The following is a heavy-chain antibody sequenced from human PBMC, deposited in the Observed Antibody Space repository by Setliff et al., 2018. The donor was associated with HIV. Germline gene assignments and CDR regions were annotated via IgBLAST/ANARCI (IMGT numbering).Heavy chain of an antibody. J-gene: IGHJ4*02. CDR3: ARDPGGIVATIPDY. V-gene: IGHV4-38-2*02. Sequence: ASETLSLTCLVFGYSITNGNYWAWIRQSPGKGLEWIGSIYSTGHTYYNPSHKSRLTMSVDTAKNRFSLKLISVTAADTAVYYCARDPGGIVATIPDYWGQGTLVTVSS. D-gene: IGHD5-12*01. CDR2: IYSTGHT. CDR1: GYSITNGNY.